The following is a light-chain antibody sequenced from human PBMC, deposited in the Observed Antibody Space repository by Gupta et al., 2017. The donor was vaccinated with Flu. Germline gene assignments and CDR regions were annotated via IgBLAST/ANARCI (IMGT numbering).Light chain of an antibody. CDR1: SSDVGGYNY. CDR3: SSYTSSSSGV. J-gene: IGLJ3*02. CDR2: EVS. Sequence: SITISCTGTSSDVGGYNYVSWYQQHPGKAPKLMMYEVSKRPSGVSNRFSGPKSGNTASLTISGLQAEDEAYYYCSSYTSSSSGVFGGGTKLTVL. V-gene: IGLV2-14*01.